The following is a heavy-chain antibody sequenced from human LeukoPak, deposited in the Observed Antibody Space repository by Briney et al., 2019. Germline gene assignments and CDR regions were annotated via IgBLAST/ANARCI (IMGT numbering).Heavy chain of an antibody. CDR3: ARFGPIRYFDWLPNNWFDP. Sequence: SETLSLTCTVSGASLSSSTYYWGWIRQPPGKGLEWIGSIYYSGSTYYNPSLKSRVTISVDTSKNQFSLKLSSVTAADTAVYYCARFGPIRYFDWLPNNWFDPWGQGTLVTVSS. D-gene: IGHD3-9*01. CDR2: IYYSGST. V-gene: IGHV4-39*07. CDR1: GASLSSSTYY. J-gene: IGHJ5*02.